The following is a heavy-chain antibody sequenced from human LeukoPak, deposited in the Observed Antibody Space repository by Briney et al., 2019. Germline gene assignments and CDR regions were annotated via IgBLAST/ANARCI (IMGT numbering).Heavy chain of an antibody. CDR2: ISGSGGST. Sequence: GGSLRLSCAASGFTFSSYVMSWVRQAPGKGLEWVSAISGSGGSTYYADSVKGRFTISRDNSKNTLYLQMNSLRAEDTAVYYCAKDGGLSSSWYNDYWGQGTLVTVSS. CDR3: AKDGGLSSSWYNDY. CDR1: GFTFSSYV. J-gene: IGHJ4*02. D-gene: IGHD6-13*01. V-gene: IGHV3-23*01.